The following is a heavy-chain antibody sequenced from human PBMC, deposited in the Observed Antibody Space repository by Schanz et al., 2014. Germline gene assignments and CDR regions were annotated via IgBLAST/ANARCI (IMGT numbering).Heavy chain of an antibody. CDR2: TNPNGGA. J-gene: IGHJ2*01. Sequence: QGHLVQSGAEVKEPGASVQVSCKASVYVFTAYYMHWVRQAPGQGLEWMGVTNPNGGAEFAQKFQGRISMTRDTSTTTFYMELSSLTSDDTAVYFCARDVGRPGHFWYFDLWGRGTLVTVSS. D-gene: IGHD1-1*01. V-gene: IGHV1-2*02. CDR3: ARDVGRPGHFWYFDL. CDR1: VYVFTAYY.